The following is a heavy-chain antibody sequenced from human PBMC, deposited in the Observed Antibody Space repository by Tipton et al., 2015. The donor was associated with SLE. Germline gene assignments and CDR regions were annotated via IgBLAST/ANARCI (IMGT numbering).Heavy chain of an antibody. J-gene: IGHJ4*02. D-gene: IGHD5-24*01. Sequence: TLSLTCAVSGYSISSGYYWGWTRQPPGKGLEWIGSIYHSGSTYYNPSLKSRVTISVDTSKNQFSLKLSSVTAADTAVYYCARRVEMASFDYWGQGTLVAVS. CDR1: GYSISSGYY. CDR2: IYHSGST. CDR3: ARRVEMASFDY. V-gene: IGHV4-38-2*01.